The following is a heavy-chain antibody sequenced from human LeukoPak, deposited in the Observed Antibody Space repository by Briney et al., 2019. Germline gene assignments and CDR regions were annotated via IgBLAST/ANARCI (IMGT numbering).Heavy chain of an antibody. J-gene: IGHJ1*01. Sequence: SETLSLTCAVYGGSFSGYYWSWIRQPPGKGLEWIGEINHSGSTNYNPSLKSRVTISVDTSKNQFSLKLSSVTAADTAVYYCARYYYDSSGYSGYFQHWGQGTLVTVSS. V-gene: IGHV4-34*01. CDR2: INHSGST. CDR1: GGSFSGYY. D-gene: IGHD3-22*01. CDR3: ARYYYDSSGYSGYFQH.